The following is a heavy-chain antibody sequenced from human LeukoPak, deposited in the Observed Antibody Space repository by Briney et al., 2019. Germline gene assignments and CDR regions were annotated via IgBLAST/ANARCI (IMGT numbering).Heavy chain of an antibody. CDR3: AKESGDLYCSGGSCYSAVYYGMDV. Sequence: GGALRLSCAPSLFTFSRYAMSWVRPAPGKGREWVSAISGRVGSTYYADSVKGRFTYSRDNFKNALYLQMNSLRAEDTAVYYCAKESGDLYCSGGSCYSAVYYGMDVWGQGTTVTVSS. V-gene: IGHV3-23*01. D-gene: IGHD2-15*01. CDR2: ISGRVGST. J-gene: IGHJ6*02. CDR1: LFTFSRYA.